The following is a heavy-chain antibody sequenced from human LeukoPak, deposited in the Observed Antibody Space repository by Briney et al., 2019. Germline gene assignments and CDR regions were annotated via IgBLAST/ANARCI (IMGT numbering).Heavy chain of an antibody. Sequence: GASVKVSCKASGYTFTSYGISWVRQARGQGLEWMGWISGYNGNTNNAQKFQGRVTMTRDMSTSTVYMELSSLRSEDTAVYYCAREYCSGGSCYDFDPWGQGTLVTVSS. CDR3: AREYCSGGSCYDFDP. D-gene: IGHD2-15*01. J-gene: IGHJ5*02. CDR2: ISGYNGNT. V-gene: IGHV1-18*01. CDR1: GYTFTSYG.